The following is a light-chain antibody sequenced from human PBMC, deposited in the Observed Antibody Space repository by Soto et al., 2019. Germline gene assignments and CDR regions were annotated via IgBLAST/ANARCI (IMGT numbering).Light chain of an antibody. CDR2: AAS. CDR1: QGISSY. CDR3: QQLNSYPLT. V-gene: IGKV1-9*01. Sequence: DIQLTQSPSFLSASVGDRVTITCRANQGISSYLAWYQQKPGKAPKLLIYAASTLQSGVTSRFSGSGSGTEFTLTISSLEPEDFATCYCQQLNSYPLTFGGGTKVEIK. J-gene: IGKJ4*01.